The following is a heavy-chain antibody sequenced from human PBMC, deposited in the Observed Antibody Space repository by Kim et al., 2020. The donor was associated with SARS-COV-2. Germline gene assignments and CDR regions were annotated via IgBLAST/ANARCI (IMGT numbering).Heavy chain of an antibody. CDR2: IYYSGST. CDR3: ARAPHEHYFPYGSGSSWWFDP. CDR1: GGSISSSSYY. D-gene: IGHD3-10*01. J-gene: IGHJ5*02. V-gene: IGHV4-39*07. Sequence: SETLSLTCTVSGGSISSSSYYWGWIRQPPGKGLEWIGSIYYSGSTYYNPSLKSRVTISVDTSKNQFSLKLSSVTAADTAVYYCARAPHEHYFPYGSGSSWWFDPWGQGTLVTVSS.